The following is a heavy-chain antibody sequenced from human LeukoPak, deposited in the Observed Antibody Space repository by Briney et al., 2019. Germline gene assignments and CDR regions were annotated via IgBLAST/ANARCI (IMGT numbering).Heavy chain of an antibody. J-gene: IGHJ5*02. CDR1: GYTFTDYY. V-gene: IGHV1-2*02. CDR3: ARVGMADCGGDCLGWFDP. Sequence: ASVKVSCKASGYTFTDYYMHWVRQAPPQELEWMGWISPNSDDINYAQKFQGRGTMTRDTSISTAYMELSRLRSDDTAVYYCARVGMADCGGDCLGWFDPWGQGTLVTVSS. D-gene: IGHD2-21*02. CDR2: ISPNSDDI.